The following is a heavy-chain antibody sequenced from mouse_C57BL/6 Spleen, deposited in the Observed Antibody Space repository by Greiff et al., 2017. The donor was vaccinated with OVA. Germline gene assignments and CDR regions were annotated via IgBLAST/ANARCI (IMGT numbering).Heavy chain of an antibody. CDR2: IHPNSGST. Sequence: QVQLQQPGAELVKPGASVKLSCKASGYTFTSYWMHWVKQRPGQGLEWIGMIHPNSGSTNYNEKLKSKATLTVDKSSSTAYMQLSSLTSEDSAVYYCARRRDYYGSSPYYYAMDYWGQGTSVTVSS. J-gene: IGHJ4*01. D-gene: IGHD1-1*01. CDR3: ARRRDYYGSSPYYYAMDY. CDR1: GYTFTSYW. V-gene: IGHV1-64*01.